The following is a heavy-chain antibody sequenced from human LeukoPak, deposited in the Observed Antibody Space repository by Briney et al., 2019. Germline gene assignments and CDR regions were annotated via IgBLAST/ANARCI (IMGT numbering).Heavy chain of an antibody. J-gene: IGHJ4*02. V-gene: IGHV3-23*01. CDR3: AKGLAAAGTG. Sequence: GGSLRLSCAASGFTFSSYAMSWVRQAPGKGLEWVSAISGSGGSTYYADSVKGRFTISRDNSKNSLYLQMNSLRTEDTALYYCAKGLAAAGTGWGQGTLVTVSS. CDR2: ISGSGGST. D-gene: IGHD6-13*01. CDR1: GFTFSSYA.